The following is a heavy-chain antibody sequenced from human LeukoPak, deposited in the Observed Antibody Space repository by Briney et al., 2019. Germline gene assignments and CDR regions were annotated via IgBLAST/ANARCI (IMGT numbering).Heavy chain of an antibody. J-gene: IGHJ4*02. CDR2: ISYDGSNK. CDR1: GFTFSSYA. D-gene: IGHD4-23*01. V-gene: IGHV3-30-3*01. Sequence: PGGSLRLSCAASGFTFSSYAMHWVRQAPGKGLEWVAVISYDGSNKYYADSVKGRFTISRDNSKNTLYLQMNSLRAEDTAVYYCARGADFGGYVDYWGQGTLVTVSS. CDR3: ARGADFGGYVDY.